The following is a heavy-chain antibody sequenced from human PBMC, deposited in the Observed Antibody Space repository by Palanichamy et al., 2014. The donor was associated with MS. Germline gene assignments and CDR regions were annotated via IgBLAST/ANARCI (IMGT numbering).Heavy chain of an antibody. D-gene: IGHD3-22*01. V-gene: IGHV3-23*04. CDR3: VKDPLTMIVVEHPLDI. Sequence: EVQVVGSGGGLVQPGGSLRLSCAASGFTFFTYAMSWVRQAPGNGLEWVSSISGSGENTYYADSVKGRFTISRDNSKTTLFLETSSLRAEDTAVYYCVKDPLTMIVVEHPLDIWGQGTMVTVSS. CDR2: ISGSGENT. J-gene: IGHJ3*02. CDR1: GFTFFTYA.